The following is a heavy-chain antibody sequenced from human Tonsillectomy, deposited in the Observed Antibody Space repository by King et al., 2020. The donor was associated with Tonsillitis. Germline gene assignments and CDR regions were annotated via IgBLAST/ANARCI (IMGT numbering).Heavy chain of an antibody. Sequence: VQLVESGGGVVQPGRSLRLSCAPSGFTFSQYGIHWVRQAPGKGLEWVAAIQHDGSKEYYADSVKGRFTISRDNFRNTLNPQMNSLRAEDTAIYYCARDDCYTPTCLVYWGQGTLVTVSS. CDR1: GFTFSQYG. CDR3: ARDDCYTPTCLVY. CDR2: IQHDGSKE. V-gene: IGHV3-33*05. D-gene: IGHD2-21*02. J-gene: IGHJ4*02.